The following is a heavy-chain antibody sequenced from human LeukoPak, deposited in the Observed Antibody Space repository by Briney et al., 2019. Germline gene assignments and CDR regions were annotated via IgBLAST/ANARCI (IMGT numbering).Heavy chain of an antibody. Sequence: PGGSLRLSCAASGFTFSSYGMHWVRQAPGKGLEWVAFIRYDGSNKYYADSVKGRFTISRDNSKNTLYLQMNSLRAEDTAVYYCAKGTSGSYASFDYWGQGTLVTVSS. J-gene: IGHJ4*02. V-gene: IGHV3-30*02. D-gene: IGHD1-26*01. CDR3: AKGTSGSYASFDY. CDR2: IRYDGSNK. CDR1: GFTFSSYG.